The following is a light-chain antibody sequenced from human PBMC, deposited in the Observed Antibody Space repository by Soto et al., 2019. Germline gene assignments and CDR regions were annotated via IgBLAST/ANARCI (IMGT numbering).Light chain of an antibody. J-gene: IGLJ1*01. CDR2: EVS. Sequence: QSALTQPAPVSGSPGQSIPISCTGTSSDVGGYNYVSWYQQHPGKAPKLMIYEVSNRPSGVSSRFSGSKSGNTASLTISGLQAEDEADYYCSSYTSSSTLFGTGTKLTVL. V-gene: IGLV2-14*01. CDR3: SSYTSSSTL. CDR1: SSDVGGYNY.